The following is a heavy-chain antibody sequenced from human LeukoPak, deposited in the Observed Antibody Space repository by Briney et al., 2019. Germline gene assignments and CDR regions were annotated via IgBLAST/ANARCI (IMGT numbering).Heavy chain of an antibody. Sequence: PGGSLRLSCAASGFTFSSYSMNWVRQAPGKGLEWVANIKEDGSAQNYVDSVKGRFTISRDNAKNTLYLEMNSLRAEDTAVYYCARDAGYDRFDYWGQGTLVTVSS. CDR3: ARDAGYDRFDY. CDR1: GFTFSSYS. V-gene: IGHV3-7*05. CDR2: IKEDGSAQ. D-gene: IGHD3-22*01. J-gene: IGHJ4*02.